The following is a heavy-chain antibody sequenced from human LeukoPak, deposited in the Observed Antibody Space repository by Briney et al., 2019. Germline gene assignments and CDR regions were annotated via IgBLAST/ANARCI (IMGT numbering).Heavy chain of an antibody. V-gene: IGHV4-39*07. CDR2: INHSGST. Sequence: PSETLSLTCTVSGGSISSGGYYWSWIRQPPGKGLEWIGEINHSGSTNYNPSLKSRVTISVDTSKNQFSLKLSSVTAADTAVYYCARLAGYSSGWYRYWGQGTLVTVSS. J-gene: IGHJ4*02. D-gene: IGHD6-19*01. CDR3: ARLAGYSSGWYRY. CDR1: GGSISSGGYY.